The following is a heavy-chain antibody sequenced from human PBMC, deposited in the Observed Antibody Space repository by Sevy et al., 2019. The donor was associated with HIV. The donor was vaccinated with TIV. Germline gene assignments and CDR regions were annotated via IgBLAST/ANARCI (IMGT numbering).Heavy chain of an antibody. D-gene: IGHD1-1*01. J-gene: IGHJ4*02. CDR3: AIDGGWYNYAPSDY. V-gene: IGHV3-30*03. Sequence: GGSLRLSCAASGFTFSTYGMHWVRQAPGKGLEWGAVISYDGFKTYYADSMKSRFTISRDNSKNTLYLQMNSLRVEDTALYFCAIDGGWYNYAPSDYWGLGTLVTVSS. CDR1: GFTFSTYG. CDR2: ISYDGFKT.